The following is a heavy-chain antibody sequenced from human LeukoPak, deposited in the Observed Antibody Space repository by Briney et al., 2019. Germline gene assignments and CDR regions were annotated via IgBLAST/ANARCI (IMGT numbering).Heavy chain of an antibody. CDR2: ISSSSSYI. D-gene: IGHD3-22*01. Sequence: GGSLRLSCAASGFTFSSYSMNWVRQAPGKGLEWVSSISSSSSYIYYADSVKGRFTISRDNAKNSLYLQMNSLRAEDTAVYYCARDLGQYYDTSDNWFDPWGQGTLVTVSS. J-gene: IGHJ5*02. CDR1: GFTFSSYS. V-gene: IGHV3-21*01. CDR3: ARDLGQYYDTSDNWFDP.